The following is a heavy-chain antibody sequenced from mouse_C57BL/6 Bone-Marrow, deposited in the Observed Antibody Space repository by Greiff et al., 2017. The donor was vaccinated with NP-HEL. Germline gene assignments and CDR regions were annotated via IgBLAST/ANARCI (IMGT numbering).Heavy chain of an antibody. Sequence: QVQLQQSGAELVRPGTSVKVSCKASGYAFTNYLIEWVKQRPGQGLEWIGVINPGSGGTNYNEKFKGKATLTADKSSSTAYMQLSSLTSEDSAVYCCASPALLLVGYFDVWGTGTTVTVSS. CDR1: GYAFTNYL. CDR3: ASPALLLVGYFDV. D-gene: IGHD1-1*01. J-gene: IGHJ1*03. CDR2: INPGSGGT. V-gene: IGHV1-54*01.